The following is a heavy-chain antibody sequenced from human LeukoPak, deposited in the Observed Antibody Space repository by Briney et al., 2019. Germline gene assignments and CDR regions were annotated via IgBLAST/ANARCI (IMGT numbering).Heavy chain of an antibody. CDR1: GFTFSSYS. J-gene: IGHJ4*02. D-gene: IGHD6-19*01. V-gene: IGHV3-21*04. Sequence: PGGSLRLSCAASGFTFSSYSMNWVRQAPGKGLEWVSSISSSSYIYYADSVKGRFTISRDNSKNTLYLQMNSLRAEDTAVYYCARGGYSSGWYYFDYWGQGTLVTVSS. CDR3: ARGGYSSGWYYFDY. CDR2: ISSSSYI.